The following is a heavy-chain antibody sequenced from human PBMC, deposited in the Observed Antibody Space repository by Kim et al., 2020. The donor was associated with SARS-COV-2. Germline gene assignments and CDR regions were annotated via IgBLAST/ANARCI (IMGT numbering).Heavy chain of an antibody. J-gene: IGHJ5*02. CDR2: IYYTGDT. D-gene: IGHD6-6*01. V-gene: IGHV4-39*02. CDR3: ARLEYSSSSRLFDP. CDR1: GGSVSSSNYY. Sequence: SETLSLTCTVSGGSVSSSNYYWGWIRQPPGKGLEWIGNIYYTGDTYYNPSLKSRVTISVDTSKNHFSLKLSSLTAADTAVYYWARLEYSSSSRLFDPWGQGTLVTVSS.